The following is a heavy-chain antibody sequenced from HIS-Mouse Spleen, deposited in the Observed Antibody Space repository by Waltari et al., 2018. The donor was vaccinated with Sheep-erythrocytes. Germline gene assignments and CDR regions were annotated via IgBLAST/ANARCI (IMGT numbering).Heavy chain of an antibody. CDR3: AKEYSSGWYMGGYYFDY. Sequence: QVQLVESGGGVVQPGRSLRLSCAASGFTFSSYGMHWVRQAPGKGLEWVAVISYDVSNKYYAEAEKGRFTISRDNSKNTLYLRMNSLRAEDTAVYYCAKEYSSGWYMGGYYFDYWGQGTLVTVSS. CDR1: GFTFSSYG. D-gene: IGHD6-19*01. V-gene: IGHV3-30*18. J-gene: IGHJ4*02. CDR2: ISYDVSNK.